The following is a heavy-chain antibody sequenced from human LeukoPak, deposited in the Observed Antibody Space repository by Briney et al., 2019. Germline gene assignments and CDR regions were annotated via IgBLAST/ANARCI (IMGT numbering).Heavy chain of an antibody. CDR2: IIPIFGTA. D-gene: IGHD4-11*01. Sequence: SVKVSCKASGGTFSSYAISWVRQAPGQGLKWMGRIIPIFGTANYAQTFQGRVTITTAESTSTASMELSSVRSEDTAVYYCARETTVTGVDYWGQGTLVTVSS. CDR1: GGTFSSYA. J-gene: IGHJ4*02. CDR3: ARETTVTGVDY. V-gene: IGHV1-69*05.